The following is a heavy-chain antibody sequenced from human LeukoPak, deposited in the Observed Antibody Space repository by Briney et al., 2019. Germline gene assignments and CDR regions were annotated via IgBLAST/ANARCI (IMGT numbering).Heavy chain of an antibody. J-gene: IGHJ5*02. CDR1: GGTFSSYA. CDR3: ARDYYGSGSYYIGWFEP. Sequence: GASVKVSCKASGGTFSSYAISWVRQAPGQGLEWMGRIIPILGIANYAQKFQGRVTITADKSTSTAYMELSSLRSEDTAVYYCARDYYGSGSYYIGWFEPWGQGTLVTVSS. CDR2: IIPILGIA. V-gene: IGHV1-69*04. D-gene: IGHD3-10*01.